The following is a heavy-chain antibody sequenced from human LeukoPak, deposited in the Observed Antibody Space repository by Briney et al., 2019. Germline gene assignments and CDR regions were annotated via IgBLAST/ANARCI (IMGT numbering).Heavy chain of an antibody. CDR2: ISSSSSYI. CDR3: ATHCSSTSCSLATFDT. J-gene: IGHJ3*02. Sequence: GGSLRLSCAASGFTFSSYSMNWVRQAPGKGLEWVSSISSSSSYIYYADSVKGRFTISRDNAKNSLYLQMNSLRAEDTALYYCATHCSSTSCSLATFDTWGQGTMVTVSS. D-gene: IGHD2-2*01. V-gene: IGHV3-21*01. CDR1: GFTFSSYS.